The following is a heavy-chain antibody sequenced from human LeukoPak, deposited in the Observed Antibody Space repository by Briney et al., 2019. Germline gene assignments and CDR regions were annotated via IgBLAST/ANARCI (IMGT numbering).Heavy chain of an antibody. V-gene: IGHV3-11*01. Sequence: KPGGSLRLSCAASGFTFSDYYMSWIRQAPGKGLEWVSYISSSGSTIYYADSVKGRFTLSRDNAKNSLYLQMNSLRAEDTAVYYCARGRYSYGYLFARRARFDYWGQGTLVTVSS. CDR3: ARGRYSYGYLFARRARFDY. D-gene: IGHD5-18*01. CDR1: GFTFSDYY. J-gene: IGHJ4*02. CDR2: ISSSGSTI.